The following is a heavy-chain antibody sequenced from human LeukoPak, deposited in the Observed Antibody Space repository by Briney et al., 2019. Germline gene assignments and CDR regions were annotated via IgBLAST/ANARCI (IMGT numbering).Heavy chain of an antibody. CDR1: GGTFSSYA. CDR3: ARSEYKVEDYGHYYYYYMDV. Sequence: SVKVSCKASGGTFSSYAISWVRQAPGQGLEWMGGIIPIFGTANYAQKFQGRVTITTDESTSTAYMELSSLRSEDTAVYYCARSEYKVEDYGHYYYYYMDVWGKGTTVTVSS. D-gene: IGHD4-17*01. J-gene: IGHJ6*03. CDR2: IIPIFGTA. V-gene: IGHV1-69*05.